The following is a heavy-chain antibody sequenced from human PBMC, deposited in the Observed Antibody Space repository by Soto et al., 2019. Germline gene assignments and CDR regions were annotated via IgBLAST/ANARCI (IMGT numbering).Heavy chain of an antibody. CDR2: ITSSGNGT. D-gene: IGHD3-10*01. CDR1: GFTFSNYA. J-gene: IGHJ3*01. V-gene: IGHV3-23*05. Sequence: EVQLLESGGGLVQPGGSLRLSCAASGFTFSNYAMSWVRQAPGKGPEWVSFITSSGNGTYYADSVKGRFTISRDNSKNTLSVQMNNLRAEDTAIYYCAKRFFGSGSRPGAFDVWGQGTMVTVSS. CDR3: AKRFFGSGSRPGAFDV.